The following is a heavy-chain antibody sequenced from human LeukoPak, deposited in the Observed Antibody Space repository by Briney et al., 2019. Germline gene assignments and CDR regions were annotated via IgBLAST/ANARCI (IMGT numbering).Heavy chain of an antibody. J-gene: IGHJ4*02. CDR3: ARDGYGLDTPMVSTNFDY. V-gene: IGHV3-30*03. CDR2: TSYDGRNK. D-gene: IGHD5-18*01. CDR1: GFTVSSAG. Sequence: PGGSLRLSCAASGFTVSSAGMHWVRQAPGKGLEWVAVTSYDGRNKYYADSAEGRFTISRDNSKNTLYLQMNSLRPEDTAVYYCARDGYGLDTPMVSTNFDYWGQGTLVTVSS.